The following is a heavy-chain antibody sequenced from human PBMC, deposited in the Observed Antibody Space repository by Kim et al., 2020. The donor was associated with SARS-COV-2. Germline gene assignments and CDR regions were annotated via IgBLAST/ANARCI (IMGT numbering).Heavy chain of an antibody. CDR3: ARVYRPVIVVVRYAFDI. Sequence: SETLSLTCAVYGGSFSGYYWSWIRQPPGKGLEWIGEINHSGSTNYNPSLKSRVTISVDTSKNQFSLKLSSVTAADTAVYYFARVYRPVIVVVRYAFDIWG. D-gene: IGHD3-22*01. CDR1: GGSFSGYY. V-gene: IGHV4-34*01. J-gene: IGHJ3*02. CDR2: INHSGST.